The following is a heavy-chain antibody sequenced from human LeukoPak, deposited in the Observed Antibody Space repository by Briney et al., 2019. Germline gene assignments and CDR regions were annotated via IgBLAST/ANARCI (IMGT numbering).Heavy chain of an antibody. J-gene: IGHJ4*02. CDR1: GYTFTSYG. V-gene: IGHV1-18*01. D-gene: IGHD5-12*01. CDR3: ARGIKRRDGYNYNLDY. Sequence: GASVKVSCKASGYTFTSYGISWVRQAPGQGLEWMGWISAYNGNTNYAQKLQGRVTMTTDTSTSTAYMELRSLRSDDTAVYYCARGIKRRDGYNYNLDYWGQGTLVTVSS. CDR2: ISAYNGNT.